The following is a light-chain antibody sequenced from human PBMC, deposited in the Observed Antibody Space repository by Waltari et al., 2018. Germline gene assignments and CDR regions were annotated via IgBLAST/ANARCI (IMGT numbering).Light chain of an antibody. V-gene: IGKV3-20*01. CDR3: QQYDSLPWT. CDR2: GIS. J-gene: IGKJ1*01. Sequence: ENVLLQSPGSLSLSPGERATPSCRASQRLTLTYLAWFQQSPGQAPRLLIYGISNRATGVPERFSGSGSGTDFTLTISRLEPEDFAVYYCQQYDSLPWTFGQGTKVEIK. CDR1: QRLTLTY.